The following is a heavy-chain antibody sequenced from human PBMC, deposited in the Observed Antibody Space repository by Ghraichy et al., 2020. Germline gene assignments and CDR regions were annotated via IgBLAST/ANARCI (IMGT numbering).Heavy chain of an antibody. CDR3: ARATTWDGMDV. D-gene: IGHD1-1*01. Sequence: SETLSLTCGVYGGSFRAYSWTWIRPAPGKGLDYIGQIDHSGSTDHNPSLRSRVTMSVDTSRNQFSLKLSSVTAADTALYYCARATTWDGMDVWGQGTTVIVSS. J-gene: IGHJ6*02. CDR1: GGSFRAYS. CDR2: IDHSGST. V-gene: IGHV4-34*01.